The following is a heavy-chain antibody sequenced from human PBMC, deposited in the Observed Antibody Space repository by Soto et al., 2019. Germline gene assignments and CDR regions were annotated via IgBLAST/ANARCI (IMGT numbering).Heavy chain of an antibody. CDR1: GFIFSSFW. CDR3: AREGSLGLDV. CDR2: INGDGASL. Sequence: EVRLEEAGGGFVQPGGSLRVSCSGSGFIFSSFWMHWVRQGPGKGLEWVSRINGDGASLAYADSVKGRFSISRDNVKNTLHLQMTSLGADDTVVFFCAREGSLGLDVWGRGTTVTVSS. D-gene: IGHD3-10*01. V-gene: IGHV3-74*03. J-gene: IGHJ6*02.